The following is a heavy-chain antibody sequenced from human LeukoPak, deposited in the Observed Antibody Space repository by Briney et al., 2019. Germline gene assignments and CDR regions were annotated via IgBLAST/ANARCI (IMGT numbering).Heavy chain of an antibody. Sequence: PGRSLRLSCAASGFTLSNYGMHWVRQAPGKGLEWVAVISYDGSNKYYADSVKGRFTISRDNSRNRLYLQMNSLRAEDTAVYYCAKDYYFDYWGQGTLVTVSS. V-gene: IGHV3-30*18. J-gene: IGHJ4*02. CDR1: GFTLSNYG. CDR3: AKDYYFDY. CDR2: ISYDGSNK.